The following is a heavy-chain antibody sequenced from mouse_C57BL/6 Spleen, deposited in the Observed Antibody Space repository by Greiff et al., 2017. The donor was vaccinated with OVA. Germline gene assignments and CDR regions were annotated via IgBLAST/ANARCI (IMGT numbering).Heavy chain of an antibody. CDR1: GFTFSDYY. V-gene: IGHV5-16*01. D-gene: IGHD2-1*01. J-gene: IGHJ4*01. CDR2: INYDGSST. CDR3: ARRHYGNYDAMDY. Sequence: EVQRVESEGGLVQPGSSMKLSCTASGFTFSDYYMAWVRQVPEKGLEWVANINYDGSSTYYLDSLKSRFIISRDNAKNILYLQMSSLKSEDTATYYCARRHYGNYDAMDYWGQGTSVTVSS.